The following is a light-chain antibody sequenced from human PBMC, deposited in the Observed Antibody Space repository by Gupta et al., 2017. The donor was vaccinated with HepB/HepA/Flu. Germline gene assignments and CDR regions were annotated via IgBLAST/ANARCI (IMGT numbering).Light chain of an antibody. Sequence: QSALTQPPSASGSPGQSVTISCTGTSSDVGVYNYVSWYQQHPGKAPKLIIYEVNKRPAGVPDRFSGSKSGHTASLTVSGLQAEDEADYYCTSYAGSSIWVFGGGTKLAVL. J-gene: IGLJ3*02. CDR3: TSYAGSSIWV. V-gene: IGLV2-8*01. CDR2: EVN. CDR1: SSDVGVYNY.